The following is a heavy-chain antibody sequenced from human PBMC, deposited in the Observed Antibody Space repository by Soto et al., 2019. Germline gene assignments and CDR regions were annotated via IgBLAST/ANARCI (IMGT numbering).Heavy chain of an antibody. CDR3: AKGPVVVVVAASAGYFDY. Sequence: PGGSLRLSCAASGFTFSSYAMSWVRQAPGRGLEWVSAISGSGGSTYYADSVKGRFTISRDNSKNTLYLQMNSLRAEDTAVYYCAKGPVVVVVAASAGYFDYWGQGTLVTVSS. V-gene: IGHV3-23*01. CDR1: GFTFSSYA. CDR2: ISGSGGST. D-gene: IGHD2-15*01. J-gene: IGHJ4*02.